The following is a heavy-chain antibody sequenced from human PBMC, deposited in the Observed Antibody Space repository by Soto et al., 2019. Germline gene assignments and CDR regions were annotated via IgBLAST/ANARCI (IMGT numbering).Heavy chain of an antibody. Sequence: QVQLVESGGGVVQPGTSLKLSCSASGFAFSDYGVHWVRQAPGKGLEWVASISYDEAATYYSDSVKGRFTISRDNAKNTLFLHMNSLRTEDTAMYYCARISSASSGWLPDYWGQGTLVTVSS. V-gene: IGHV3-30*03. J-gene: IGHJ4*02. D-gene: IGHD6-19*01. CDR1: GFAFSDYG. CDR3: ARISSASSGWLPDY. CDR2: ISYDEAAT.